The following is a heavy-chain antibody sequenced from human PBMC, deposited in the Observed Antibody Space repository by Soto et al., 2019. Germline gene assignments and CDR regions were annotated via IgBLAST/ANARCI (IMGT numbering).Heavy chain of an antibody. CDR1: GFTFRYYW. CDR2: INNDGNDT. V-gene: IGHV3-74*01. CDR3: GSLFEF. J-gene: IGHJ4*02. Sequence: EVHLVESGGGLVQPGGSLRLSCAASGFTFRYYWLHWVRQVPGRGPVWVSGINNDGNDTFYADFVEGRFTISRDNAKNTVYLQMDSLRAADTAVYYCGSLFEFWGQGTLVTVPS.